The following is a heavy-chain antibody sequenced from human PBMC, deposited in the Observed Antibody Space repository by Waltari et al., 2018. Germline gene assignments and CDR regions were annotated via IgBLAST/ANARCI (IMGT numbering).Heavy chain of an antibody. V-gene: IGHV3-48*01. CDR3: ASGQDGTSFVLSF. D-gene: IGHD3-16*01. J-gene: IGHJ6*02. Sequence: EVQLVESGGDLIQPGGSLRLSCAVSGLTFSIYSMNWVRQVPGKGLDWVSYMSSTSGSMYYADSVKGRFTISRDNTRKSVYLQMNSMRVEDSAVYYCASGQDGTSFVLSFWRQGTKVTVSS. CDR1: GLTFSIYS. CDR2: MSSTSGSM.